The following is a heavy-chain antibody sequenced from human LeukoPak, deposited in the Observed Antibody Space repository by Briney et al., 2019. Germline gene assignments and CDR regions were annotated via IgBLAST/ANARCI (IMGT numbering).Heavy chain of an antibody. J-gene: IGHJ3*02. CDR2: YYRSKWYN. V-gene: IGHV6-1*01. D-gene: IGHD6-19*01. Sequence: YYRSKWYNDYAVSVKSRITINPDTSKNQFSLQLNSVTPEDTAVYYCARVIAVAGTEAFDIWGQGTMVTVSS. CDR3: ARVIAVAGTEAFDI.